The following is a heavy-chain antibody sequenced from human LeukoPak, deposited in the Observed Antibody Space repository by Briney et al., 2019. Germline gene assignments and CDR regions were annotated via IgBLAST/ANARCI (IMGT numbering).Heavy chain of an antibody. CDR2: IKMDGKR. J-gene: IGHJ1*01. CDR3: ASAPSEIGGYYPEYFRH. V-gene: IGHV3-74*01. CDR1: GVTFSSDW. Sequence: GGALRLSCAASGVTFSSDWMHWVRQAPGKGVVWGSRIKMDGKRNYADSVKGPFPISRQHAKNTVSLKMNRLRAEDTGVYYCASAPSEIGGYYPEYFRHWGQGTLVTVSS. D-gene: IGHD3-22*01.